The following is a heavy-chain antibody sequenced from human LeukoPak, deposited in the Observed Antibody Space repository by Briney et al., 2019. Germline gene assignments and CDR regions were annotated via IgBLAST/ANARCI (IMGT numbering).Heavy chain of an antibody. CDR3: ARARSTGYYVADY. CDR1: GFTFSSYA. J-gene: IGHJ4*02. CDR2: ISGSGGST. Sequence: GGSLRLSCAASGFTFSSYAMSWVRQAPGKGLEWVSAISGSGGSTYYADSVKGRFTISRDNAKNSLYLQMNSLRAEDTALYYCARARSTGYYVADYWGQGTLVTVSS. D-gene: IGHD3-9*01. V-gene: IGHV3-23*01.